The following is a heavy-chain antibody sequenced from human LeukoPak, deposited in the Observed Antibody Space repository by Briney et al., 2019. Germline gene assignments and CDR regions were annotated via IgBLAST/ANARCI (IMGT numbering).Heavy chain of an antibody. CDR1: GGSFSAYY. V-gene: IGHV4-59*10. J-gene: IGHJ4*02. CDR3: ASGLAVAVFGLDY. D-gene: IGHD6-19*01. Sequence: SETLSLTCAVYGGSFSAYYWTWIRQPPGKGLEWIGRIYTSGSTNYNPSLKSRVTMSIDTSKNQFSLKLSSVTAADTAVYYCASGLAVAVFGLDYWGQGTLVTVSS. CDR2: IYTSGST.